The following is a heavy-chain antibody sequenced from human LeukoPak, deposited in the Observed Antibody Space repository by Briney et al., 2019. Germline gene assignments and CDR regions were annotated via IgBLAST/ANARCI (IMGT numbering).Heavy chain of an antibody. CDR3: ARPYYYGSGLGYGMDV. V-gene: IGHV3-30-3*01. D-gene: IGHD3-10*01. CDR1: GFTFSSYA. J-gene: IGHJ6*02. Sequence: GGSLRLSCAASGFTFSSYAMHWVRQAPGKGLEWVAVISYDGSNKYYADSVKGRFTISRDNSKNTLYLQMNSLRAEDTAIYYCARPYYYGSGLGYGMDVWGQGTTVTVSS. CDR2: ISYDGSNK.